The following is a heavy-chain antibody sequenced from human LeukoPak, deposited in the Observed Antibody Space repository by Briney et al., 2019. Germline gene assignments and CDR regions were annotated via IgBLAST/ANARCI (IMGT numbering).Heavy chain of an antibody. CDR1: GGSISSGGYS. V-gene: IGHV4-30-2*01. CDR2: IYHSGST. Sequence: SQTLSLACAVSGGSISSGGYSWSSIRQPPGKGLEWIGYIYHSGSTYYNPSLKSRVTISVDRSKNQFSLKLSSVTAADTAVYYRARSRPDYGGNSGGAFDIWGQGTMVTVSS. D-gene: IGHD4-23*01. CDR3: ARSRPDYGGNSGGAFDI. J-gene: IGHJ3*02.